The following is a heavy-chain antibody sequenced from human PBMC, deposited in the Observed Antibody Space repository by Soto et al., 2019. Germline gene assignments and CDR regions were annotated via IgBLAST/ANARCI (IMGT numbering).Heavy chain of an antibody. CDR1: GYTFTSYG. V-gene: IGHV1-18*01. J-gene: IGHJ3*02. CDR2: ISTYNGNT. Sequence: ASVKVSCKASGYTFTSYGISWVRQAPGQGPEWMGRISTYNGNTNYVQELQGRVTMTTDTSTNTAYMELRSLRYDDTAVYYCARDPGYSTTWHQAFDIWGQGTMVTVSS. CDR3: ARDPGYSTTWHQAFDI. D-gene: IGHD6-13*01.